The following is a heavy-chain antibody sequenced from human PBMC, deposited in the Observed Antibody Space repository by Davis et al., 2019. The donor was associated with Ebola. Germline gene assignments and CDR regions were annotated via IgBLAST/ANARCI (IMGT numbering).Heavy chain of an antibody. Sequence: GGSLRLSCAASGFTFSSYGMHWVRQAPGKGLEWVAVISYDGSNKYYADSVKGRFTISRDNSKNTLYLQMNSLRAEDTAVHYCAKDMIQLWSLDYWGQGTLVTVSS. V-gene: IGHV3-30*18. D-gene: IGHD5-18*01. CDR1: GFTFSSYG. CDR2: ISYDGSNK. CDR3: AKDMIQLWSLDY. J-gene: IGHJ4*02.